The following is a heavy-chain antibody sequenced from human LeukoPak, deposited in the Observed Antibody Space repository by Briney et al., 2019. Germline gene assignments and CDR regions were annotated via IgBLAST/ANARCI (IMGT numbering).Heavy chain of an antibody. V-gene: IGHV3-23*01. CDR2: INGGGDIT. Sequence: GESLKLSCEGSRYSFDSYAMTWVRHAPGKGLEWVSSINGGGDITYYAESVKCQFTVSRDNSKNTLFLQMNSRRAEDTAVFYCAKRYGDSTGWFFDFWGQGSLVTVSS. CDR1: RYSFDSYA. CDR3: AKRYGDSTGWFFDF. J-gene: IGHJ4*02. D-gene: IGHD6-13*01.